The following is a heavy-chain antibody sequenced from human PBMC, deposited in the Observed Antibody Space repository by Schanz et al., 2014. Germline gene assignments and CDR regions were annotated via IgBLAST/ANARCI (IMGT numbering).Heavy chain of an antibody. J-gene: IGHJ4*02. CDR3: AREYASTWFESNVMAGRIDN. D-gene: IGHD2-8*01. CDR1: GFIFTSYS. V-gene: IGHV3-21*01. Sequence: EVQLVESGGGLVKSGGSLRLSCATSGFIFTSYSMHWVRQAPGQGLEWVSSISSSSNYYYYADSVKGRFTISRDAAKDSLFLQMTSLRADDTAVYFCAREYASTWFESNVMAGRIDNWGQGTLVTVSS. CDR2: ISSSSNYY.